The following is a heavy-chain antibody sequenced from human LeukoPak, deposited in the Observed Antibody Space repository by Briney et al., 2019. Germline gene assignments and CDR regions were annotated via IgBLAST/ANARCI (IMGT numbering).Heavy chain of an antibody. D-gene: IGHD6-13*01. Sequence: GGSLRLSCAASGFTFSTYSMNWVRQAPGKGLEWVSTVCTSGRSTYYADSVKGRFTISRDNSKNTLYLQMNSLRAEDTAVYYCARDRAAAGTGWYFDLWGRGTLVTVSS. CDR1: GFTFSTYS. CDR3: ARDRAAAGTGWYFDL. V-gene: IGHV3-23*01. CDR2: VCTSGRST. J-gene: IGHJ2*01.